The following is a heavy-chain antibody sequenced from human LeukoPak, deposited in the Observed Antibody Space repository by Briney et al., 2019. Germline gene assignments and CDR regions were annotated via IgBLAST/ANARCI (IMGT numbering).Heavy chain of an antibody. V-gene: IGHV3-30*04. CDR3: ARELGAGGYDPNYYYYYMDV. J-gene: IGHJ6*03. CDR1: EFTFSTYA. Sequence: GGSLRLSCAASEFTFSTYAIHWVRQAPGKGLEWVAVISNDGTNKYYADSVKGRFTISRDNAKNSLYLQMNSLRAEDTAVYYCARELGAGGYDPNYYYYYMDVWGKGTTVTISS. D-gene: IGHD5-12*01. CDR2: ISNDGTNK.